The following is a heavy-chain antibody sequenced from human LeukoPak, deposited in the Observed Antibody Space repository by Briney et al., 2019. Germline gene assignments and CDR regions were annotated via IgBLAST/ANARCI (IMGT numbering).Heavy chain of an antibody. CDR3: ASTSYGDYDSSPHDY. CDR1: GFTFSSYA. CDR2: ISGSGGST. D-gene: IGHD4-17*01. J-gene: IGHJ4*02. Sequence: GGSLRLSCAASGFTFSSYAMSWVRQAPGKGLEWVSAISGSGGSTYYADSVKGRFTISRDNAKNSLYLQMNSLRDEDTAVYYCASTSYGDYDSSPHDYWGQGTLVTVSS. V-gene: IGHV3-23*01.